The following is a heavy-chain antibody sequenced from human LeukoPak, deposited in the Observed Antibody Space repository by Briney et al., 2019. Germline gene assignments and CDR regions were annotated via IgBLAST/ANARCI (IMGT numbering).Heavy chain of an antibody. CDR2: IKQDGSEK. D-gene: IGHD3-3*01. J-gene: IGHJ3*02. V-gene: IGHV3-7*01. CDR1: GFTFSSYA. CDR3: ARARVLTIFGVAGPSAFDI. Sequence: PGGSLRLSCAASGFTFSSYAMSWVRQAPGKGLEWVANIKQDGSEKYYVDSVKGRFTFSRDNAKNSLYLQMNSLRAEDTAVYYCARARVLTIFGVAGPSAFDIWGQGTMVTVSS.